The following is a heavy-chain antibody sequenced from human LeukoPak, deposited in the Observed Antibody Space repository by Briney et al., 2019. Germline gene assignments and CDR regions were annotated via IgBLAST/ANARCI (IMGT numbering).Heavy chain of an antibody. J-gene: IGHJ6*02. D-gene: IGHD2-2*01. V-gene: IGHV4-39*01. Sequence: KPSETLSLTCTVSGGSISSSSYSWGWIRQPPGKGLEWIGSIYYSGSTYYNPSLKSRVTISVDTSKNQFSLKLSSVTAADTAVYYCASPGYCSSTSCSYSYYYGMDVWGQGTTVTVSS. CDR1: GGSISSSSYS. CDR3: ASPGYCSSTSCSYSYYYGMDV. CDR2: IYYSGST.